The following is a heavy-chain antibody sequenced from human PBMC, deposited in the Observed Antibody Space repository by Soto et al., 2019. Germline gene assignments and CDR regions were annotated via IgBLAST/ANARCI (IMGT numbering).Heavy chain of an antibody. CDR2: ISWNSGSI. CDR1: GFTFDDYA. CDR3: ALQRDCSSTSCYTDYGMDV. V-gene: IGHV3-9*01. J-gene: IGHJ6*02. Sequence: EVQLVESGGGLVQPGRSLRLSCAASGFTFDDYAMHWVRQAPGKGLEWVSGISWNSGSIGYADSAKGRFTISRDNAKNSLYLQMNSLRAEDTALYYCALQRDCSSTSCYTDYGMDVWGQGTTVTVSS. D-gene: IGHD2-2*02.